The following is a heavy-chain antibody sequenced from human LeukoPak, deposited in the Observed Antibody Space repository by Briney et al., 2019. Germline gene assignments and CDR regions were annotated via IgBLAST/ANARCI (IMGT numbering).Heavy chain of an antibody. V-gene: IGHV3-33*01. CDR3: ARDSVRDGYNSDYFDF. CDR1: GFTFNTYG. Sequence: GGSLRLSCAASGFTFNTYGMHWVRQAPGKGLEWVAVIWYDGSNEFYSDSVKGRFTISRHNSKNTLYLQMNSLRAEDTAVYYCARDSVRDGYNSDYFDFWGQGTLVTVPS. J-gene: IGHJ4*02. D-gene: IGHD5-24*01. CDR2: IWYDGSNE.